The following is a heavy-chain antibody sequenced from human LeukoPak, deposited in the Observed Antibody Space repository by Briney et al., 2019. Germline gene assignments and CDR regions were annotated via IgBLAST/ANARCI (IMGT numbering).Heavy chain of an antibody. CDR2: INPSGGST. CDR1: GYTFTSYY. J-gene: IGHJ3*02. Sequence: ASVKVSCKASGYTFTSYYMHWVRQAPGQGLEWMGIINPSGGSTSYAQKFQGRVTMTRDTSTSTVYMELSSLRSEDTAVYYCARANARKRFLEWSDAFDIWGQGTMVTVSS. CDR3: ARANARKRFLEWSDAFDI. V-gene: IGHV1-46*01. D-gene: IGHD3-3*01.